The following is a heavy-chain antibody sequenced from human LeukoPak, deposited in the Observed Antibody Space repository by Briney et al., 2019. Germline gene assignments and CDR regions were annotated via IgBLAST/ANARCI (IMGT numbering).Heavy chain of an antibody. D-gene: IGHD1-26*01. Sequence: SETLSLTCTVSSGSISNSGYYWGWIRQPSGKGLEWIGSIYYSGSAYYNASLKSRVTISADTSKNQFSLKVSSVTAADTAVYFCARHRASGGATGFDYWGQGTLVTVSS. CDR1: SGSISNSGYY. CDR2: IYYSGSA. CDR3: ARHRASGGATGFDY. V-gene: IGHV4-39*01. J-gene: IGHJ4*02.